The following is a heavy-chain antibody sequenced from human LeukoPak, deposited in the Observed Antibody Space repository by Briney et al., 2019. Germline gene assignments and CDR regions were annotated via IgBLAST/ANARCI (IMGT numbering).Heavy chain of an antibody. Sequence: RGSLRLSCAASGFTFSSYAMSWVRQAPGKGLEWVSAISGSGGSTYYADSVKGRFTISRDNSKNTLYLQMNSLRAEDTAVYYCAKKGFGELVIDYWGQGTLVTVSS. V-gene: IGHV3-23*01. CDR1: GFTFSSYA. D-gene: IGHD3-10*01. CDR2: ISGSGGST. CDR3: AKKGFGELVIDY. J-gene: IGHJ4*02.